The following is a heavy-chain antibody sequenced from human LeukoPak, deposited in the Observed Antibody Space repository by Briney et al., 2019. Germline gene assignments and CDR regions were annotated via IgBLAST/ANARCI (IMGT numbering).Heavy chain of an antibody. CDR2: IYHSGST. Sequence: SETLSLTCTVSGGSLSSSSYYWGWIRQPPGKGLEWIGSIYHSGSTYYNPSLRSRVTISLDTSKNQFSLKMFSVTAADTAVYYCARDSVVDVAASTTYYFDSSGQGTLVTVSS. V-gene: IGHV4-39*07. J-gene: IGHJ4*02. CDR1: GGSLSSSSYY. D-gene: IGHD5-12*01. CDR3: ARDSVVDVAASTTYYFDS.